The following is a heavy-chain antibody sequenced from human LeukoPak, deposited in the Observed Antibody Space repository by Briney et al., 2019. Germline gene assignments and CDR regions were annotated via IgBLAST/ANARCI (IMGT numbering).Heavy chain of an antibody. Sequence: GGSLRLSCAASGFTFSSYGMHWVRQAPGKGLEWVAFIRYDGSNKYYADSVKGRFTISRDNAKNSLYLQMNSLRAEDTAVYYCARDLPAPLLLPDYWGQGTLVTVSS. J-gene: IGHJ4*02. CDR2: IRYDGSNK. D-gene: IGHD2-15*01. CDR1: GFTFSSYG. V-gene: IGHV3-30*02. CDR3: ARDLPAPLLLPDY.